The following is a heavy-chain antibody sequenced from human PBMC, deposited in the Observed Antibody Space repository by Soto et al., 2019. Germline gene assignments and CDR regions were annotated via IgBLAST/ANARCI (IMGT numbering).Heavy chain of an antibody. CDR2: IYYSGST. V-gene: IGHV4-59*01. Sequence: GGSISSYYCSWIRQPPVKGLEWIGYIYYSGSTNYNPSLKSRVTISVVTSKNQFSLKLSSVTAADTAVYYCATLNYYDSSVRRDNWFDPWGQGTLVTVSS. J-gene: IGHJ5*02. CDR3: ATLNYYDSSVRRDNWFDP. CDR1: GGSISSYY. D-gene: IGHD3-22*01.